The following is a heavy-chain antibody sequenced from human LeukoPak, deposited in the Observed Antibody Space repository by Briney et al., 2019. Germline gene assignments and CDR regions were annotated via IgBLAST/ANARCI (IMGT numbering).Heavy chain of an antibody. CDR2: MNPNSGNT. CDR3: ARDLVVVVPAANDY. D-gene: IGHD2-2*01. J-gene: IGHJ4*02. Sequence: GSVKVSCKASGYTFTSYDINWVRQATGQGLEWIGWMNPNSGNTGYAQKFQGRVTMTRNTSISTAYMELSSLRSEDTAVYYCARDLVVVVPAANDYWGQGTLVTVSS. V-gene: IGHV1-8*01. CDR1: GYTFTSYD.